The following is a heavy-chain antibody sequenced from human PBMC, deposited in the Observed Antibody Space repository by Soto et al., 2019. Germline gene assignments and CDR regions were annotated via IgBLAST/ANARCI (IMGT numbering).Heavy chain of an antibody. CDR2: MNHSGST. D-gene: IGHD2-2*01. CDR1: GGSFSGYY. Sequence: SETLSLTCAVYGGSFSGYYWCWIRQPPGKGLEWIGEMNHSGSTNYNPSLKSRVTISVDTSKNQFSLKLSSVTAADTAVYYCARGRRGQCPRDWGQGTLVTVSS. CDR3: ARGRRGQCPRD. V-gene: IGHV4-34*01. J-gene: IGHJ4*02.